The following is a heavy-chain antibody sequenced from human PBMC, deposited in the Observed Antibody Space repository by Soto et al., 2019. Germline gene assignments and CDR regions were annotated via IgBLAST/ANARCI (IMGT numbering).Heavy chain of an antibody. CDR3: ARALYYYDNSGLAY. Sequence: QVRLEQSGPEVKKTGASVKVSCKASGYTFTSYGISWVRQAPGQGLEWMGRINIYSGDANYAQSFQDRVTMTRDTSTNTVDMEMRTLRSDDTAVYYCARALYYYDNSGLAYWGQGTLVTVSS. D-gene: IGHD3-22*01. CDR1: GYTFTSYG. V-gene: IGHV1-18*01. CDR2: INIYSGDA. J-gene: IGHJ4*02.